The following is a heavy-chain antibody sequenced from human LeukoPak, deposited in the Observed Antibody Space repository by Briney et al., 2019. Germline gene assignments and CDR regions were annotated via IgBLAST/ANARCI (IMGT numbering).Heavy chain of an antibody. J-gene: IGHJ6*02. V-gene: IGHV1-46*01. CDR2: INPSGGST. Sequence: GASVKVSCKASGYTFTSYYMHWVRQAPGQGLEWMGIINPSGGSTSYAQKFQGRATMTRDTSTSTVYMELSSLRSEDTAVYYCALGYCSSTSCYLAQMDVWGQGTTVTVSS. CDR1: GYTFTSYY. CDR3: ALGYCSSTSCYLAQMDV. D-gene: IGHD2-2*01.